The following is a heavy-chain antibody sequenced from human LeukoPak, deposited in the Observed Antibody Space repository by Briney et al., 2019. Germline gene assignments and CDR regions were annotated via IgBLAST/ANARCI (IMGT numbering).Heavy chain of an antibody. J-gene: IGHJ4*02. CDR1: GFTFSSYS. V-gene: IGHV3-21*01. D-gene: IGHD3-10*01. CDR2: ISSSSSYI. Sequence: GGSLRLSCAASGFTFSSYSMNWVRQAPGKGLEWVSSISSSSSYIYYADSAKGRFTISRDNAKNSLYLQMNSLRAEDTAVYYCALSRRGDDYWGQGTLVTVSS. CDR3: ALSRRGDDY.